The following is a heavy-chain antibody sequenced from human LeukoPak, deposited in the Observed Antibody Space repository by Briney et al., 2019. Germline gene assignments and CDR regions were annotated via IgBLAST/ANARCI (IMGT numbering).Heavy chain of an antibody. CDR2: ISSGSGTI. J-gene: IGHJ4*02. CDR3: ARDKYGDYAFDY. CDR1: GFTFSTYS. V-gene: IGHV3-48*02. Sequence: PGGSLRLSCAASGFTFSTYSMNWVRQAPGKGLEWVSYISSGSGTIYYADSVKGRFTISGDNAENSLYLQMNSLRDEDTAVYYCARDKYGDYAFDYWGQGTLVTVSS. D-gene: IGHD4-17*01.